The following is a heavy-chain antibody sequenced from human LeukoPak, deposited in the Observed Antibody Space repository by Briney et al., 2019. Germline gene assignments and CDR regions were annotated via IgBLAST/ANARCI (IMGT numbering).Heavy chain of an antibody. CDR1: GGSISSGDYY. CDR2: IYYSGRT. CDR3: ARLGAGPTYYDFWSGYSSFYFDY. D-gene: IGHD3-3*01. J-gene: IGHJ4*02. V-gene: IGHV4-30-4*01. Sequence: SETLSLTCTVSGGSISSGDYYWSWIRQPPGKGLEWIGYIYYSGRTYYNPSLKSRVTISVDTSKNQFSLKLSSVTAADTAVYYCARLGAGPTYYDFWSGYSSFYFDYWGQGTLVTVSS.